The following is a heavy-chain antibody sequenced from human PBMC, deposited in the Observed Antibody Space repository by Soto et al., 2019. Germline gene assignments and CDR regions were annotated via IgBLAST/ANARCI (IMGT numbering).Heavy chain of an antibody. D-gene: IGHD1-1*01. CDR1: GGSFSGYY. CDR2: INHSGST. J-gene: IGHJ4*02. V-gene: IGHV4-34*01. Sequence: SETLSLTCAVYGGSFSGYYWSWIRQPPGKGLEWIGEINHSGSTNYNPSLKSRVTISVDTSKNQFSLKLSSVTAADTAVYYCASITPGTTGTIIDYWGQGTLVTVSS. CDR3: ASITPGTTGTIIDY.